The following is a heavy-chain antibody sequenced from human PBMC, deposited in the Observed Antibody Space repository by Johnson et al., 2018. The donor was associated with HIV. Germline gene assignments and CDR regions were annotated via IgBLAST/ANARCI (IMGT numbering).Heavy chain of an antibody. J-gene: IGHJ3*02. CDR3: ARERWDIAAAGTDAFDI. V-gene: IGHV3-11*04. Sequence: VHLVESGGGLVKPGGSLRLSCAASGFTFSDYYMSWIRQAPGKGLEWVSYISSRGSTIYYADSVKGRFTISRDNAKNSLYLQMNSLRAEDTAVYYCARERWDIAAAGTDAFDIWGQGTMVTVSS. CDR1: GFTFSDYY. CDR2: ISSRGSTI. D-gene: IGHD6-13*01.